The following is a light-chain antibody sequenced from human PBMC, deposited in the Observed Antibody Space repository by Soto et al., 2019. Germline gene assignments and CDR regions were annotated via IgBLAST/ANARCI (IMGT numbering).Light chain of an antibody. CDR1: QSISTN. CDR2: GAS. Sequence: EIVMTQSPGTLSGSPGERATLSCRASQSISTNLAWYQQKPGQTPRLLIYGASTRATDIPARFSGSGSGTEFTLTIGSLQSEDSAVYYCQQYTNWPKWKCGQGTKVDIK. V-gene: IGKV3-15*01. J-gene: IGKJ1*01. CDR3: QQYTNWPKWK.